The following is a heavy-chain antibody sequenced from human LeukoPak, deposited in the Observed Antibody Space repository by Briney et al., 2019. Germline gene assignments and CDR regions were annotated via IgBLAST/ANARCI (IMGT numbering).Heavy chain of an antibody. J-gene: IGHJ5*02. CDR3: ERADAPYNWFDP. CDR2: INPNSGGT. V-gene: IGHV1-2*02. CDR1: GYTFTGYH. Sequence: GGSVKDSCKGTGYTFTGYHMHWVRQAPGQGREWMGWINPNSGGTNYAQKFEGRVTMTRDTSSSTAYMELSRLRSDDTAVYYCERADAPYNWFDPWGQGTLVTVSS.